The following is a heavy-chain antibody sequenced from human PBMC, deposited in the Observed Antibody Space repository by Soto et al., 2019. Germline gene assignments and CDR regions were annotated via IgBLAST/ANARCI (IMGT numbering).Heavy chain of an antibody. CDR1: GFTFSSYG. J-gene: IGHJ3*02. Sequence: QVQLVESGGGVVQPGRSLRLSCAASGFTFSSYGMHWVRQAPGKGLEWVAVIWYDGSNKYYADSVKGRFTISRDNSKNTLYLQMNSLRAEDTAVYYCARMAMDSDAFDIWGQGTMVTVSS. CDR3: ARMAMDSDAFDI. V-gene: IGHV3-33*01. D-gene: IGHD5-18*01. CDR2: IWYDGSNK.